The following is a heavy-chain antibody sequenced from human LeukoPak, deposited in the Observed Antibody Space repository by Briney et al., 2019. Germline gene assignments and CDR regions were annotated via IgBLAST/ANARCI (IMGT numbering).Heavy chain of an antibody. D-gene: IGHD1-26*01. Sequence: PSETLSLTCTVSGGSISSTSYYWGWIRQPPGKGLEWIATIYYSGSTYYNPSLKSRVTISVDTSKNQFSLKLSSVTAADTAAYYCARWIPSGATFDYWGQGTLVTVSS. CDR1: GGSISSTSYY. CDR3: ARWIPSGATFDY. J-gene: IGHJ4*02. V-gene: IGHV4-39*01. CDR2: IYYSGST.